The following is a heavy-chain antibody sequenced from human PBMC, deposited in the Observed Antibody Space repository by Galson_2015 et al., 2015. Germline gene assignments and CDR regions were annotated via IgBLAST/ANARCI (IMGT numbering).Heavy chain of an antibody. D-gene: IGHD3-22*01. V-gene: IGHV3-9*01. CDR1: GFTFDDYA. Sequence: SLRLSCAASGFTFDDYAMHWVRQAPGEGLEWVSGISWNSGSIAYADSVKGRFTISRDNGKNSLYLQMNSLRVEDTALYYCGKDVKYYDSGDYARGYYFGMDVWGQGTTVTVSS. CDR2: ISWNSGSI. CDR3: GKDVKYYDSGDYARGYYFGMDV. J-gene: IGHJ6*02.